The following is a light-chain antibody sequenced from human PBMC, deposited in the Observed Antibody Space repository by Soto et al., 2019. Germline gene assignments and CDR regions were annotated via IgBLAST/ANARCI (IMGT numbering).Light chain of an antibody. CDR2: WAS. Sequence: DIVMTQSPDSLAVSLGERATINCKSSQSVYYSSKYKNYLTWYQQKPGQPPKLLIYWASTRESGVPDRFSGSGSGTDFTLTISSLQAEDVAVYYCQQYYNTSHTFGQGTRLEIK. V-gene: IGKV4-1*01. CDR3: QQYYNTSHT. J-gene: IGKJ2*01. CDR1: QSVYYSSKYKNY.